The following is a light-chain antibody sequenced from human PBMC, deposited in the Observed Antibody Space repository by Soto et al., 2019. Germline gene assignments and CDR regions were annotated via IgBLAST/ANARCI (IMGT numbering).Light chain of an antibody. CDR2: DAS. CDR3: QQYSSYSS. CDR1: QSISGW. V-gene: IGKV1-5*01. J-gene: IGKJ2*01. Sequence: DIQMTQSPSTLSASVGDRVTITCRASQSISGWLAWYQQKPGKAPNLLISDASSLESGVPSRFSGSGSGTAFALTISGLQPDDFATYYCQQYSSYSSFGQGTKLEIK.